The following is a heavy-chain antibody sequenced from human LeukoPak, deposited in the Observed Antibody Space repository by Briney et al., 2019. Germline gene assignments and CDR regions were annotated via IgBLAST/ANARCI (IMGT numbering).Heavy chain of an antibody. D-gene: IGHD2/OR15-2a*01. V-gene: IGHV3-53*01. J-gene: IGHJ4*02. Sequence: GGSLRLSCAASGFTVSSNFMSWGRQAPGKVLEWVSVIYSGGSTYYADSVKGRFTISRDNSKNTLYPQMNSLRAEDTAVYYCARDSLLPSGLYYFDYWGQGTLVTVSS. CDR3: ARDSLLPSGLYYFDY. CDR1: GFTVSSNF. CDR2: IYSGGST.